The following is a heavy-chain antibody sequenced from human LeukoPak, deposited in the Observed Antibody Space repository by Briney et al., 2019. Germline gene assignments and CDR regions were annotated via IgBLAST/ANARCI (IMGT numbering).Heavy chain of an antibody. Sequence: GSLRLSCAASGFTFNNAWMSWIRQPPGKGLEWIGEINHSGSTNYNPSLKSRVTISVDTSKNQFSLNLSSVTAADTAIYYCARASINPERRAFDMWSQGSLVTVSS. D-gene: IGHD5-12*01. V-gene: IGHV4-34*01. J-gene: IGHJ3*02. CDR1: GFTFNNAW. CDR2: INHSGST. CDR3: ARASINPERRAFDM.